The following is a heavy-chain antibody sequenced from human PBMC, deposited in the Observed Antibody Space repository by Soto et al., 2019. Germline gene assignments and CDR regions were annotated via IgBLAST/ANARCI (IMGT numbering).Heavy chain of an antibody. CDR3: ARELAAAMIPYCYYGMDV. V-gene: IGHV3-33*01. CDR1: GFTFRSYG. Sequence: GGSMRLSCAASGFTFRSYGMHWLRQAPGKGLEWVAVIWYDGSNKYYADSVKGRFTISRDSSKNTLYLQMNSLRAEDTAVYYCARELAAAMIPYCYYGMDVWGQGTTVTVSS. D-gene: IGHD2-2*01. J-gene: IGHJ6*02. CDR2: IWYDGSNK.